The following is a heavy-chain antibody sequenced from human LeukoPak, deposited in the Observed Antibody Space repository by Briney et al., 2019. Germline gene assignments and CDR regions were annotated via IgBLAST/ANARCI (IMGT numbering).Heavy chain of an antibody. Sequence: ASVKVSCKASGYTFTSYYMHWVRQAPGQGLEWMGIINPSGGSTSYAQKFQGRVTMTRDTSTGTVYMELSSLRSEDTAVNYCAREGVGATTGDYWGQGTLVTVSS. J-gene: IGHJ4*02. CDR1: GYTFTSYY. D-gene: IGHD1-26*01. CDR2: INPSGGST. CDR3: AREGVGATTGDY. V-gene: IGHV1-46*01.